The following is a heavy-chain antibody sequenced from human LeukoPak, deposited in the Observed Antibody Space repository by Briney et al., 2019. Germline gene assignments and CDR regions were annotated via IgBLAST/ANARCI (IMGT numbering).Heavy chain of an antibody. J-gene: IGHJ5*02. Sequence: GGSLRLSCAASEFTFNNNGMHWVRQAPGKGLEWVAFIRYDGIYKYYADSVKGRFTISRDNSKNTLYVQMNSLRAEDTAVYYCAKITGDGVDPWGQGTLVTVSS. D-gene: IGHD7-27*01. CDR1: EFTFNNNG. CDR2: IRYDGIYK. CDR3: AKITGDGVDP. V-gene: IGHV3-30*02.